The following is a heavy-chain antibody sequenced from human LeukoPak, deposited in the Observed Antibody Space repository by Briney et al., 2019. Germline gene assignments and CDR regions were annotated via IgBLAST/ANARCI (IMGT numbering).Heavy chain of an antibody. CDR2: IHTSGVI. D-gene: IGHD3-10*01. Sequence: PSETLSPTCSVSNGSITPYYWSWIRQPPGKGLEWIGNIHTSGVINSNPSLKNRLTISIDTSKNQFSLILSSVTAADSAVYFCARGNVNTAGHYGYWFDPWGQGTLVTVSS. CDR1: NGSITPYY. CDR3: ARGNVNTAGHYGYWFDP. V-gene: IGHV4-4*09. J-gene: IGHJ5*02.